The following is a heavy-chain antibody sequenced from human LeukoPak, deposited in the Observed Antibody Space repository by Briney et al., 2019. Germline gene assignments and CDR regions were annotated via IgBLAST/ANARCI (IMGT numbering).Heavy chain of an antibody. D-gene: IGHD3-10*01. CDR2: IDTAGDP. J-gene: IGHJ6*04. CDR3: ARGYGSGSYAGMDV. V-gene: IGHV3-13*05. CDR1: GFTFSSNG. Sequence: PGGSLRLSCVASGFTFSSNGMHWVRQAAGEGLEWVSGIDTAGDPCYPGSVKGRFTISRENAKNSLYLQMNSLTAGDTAVYYCARGYGSGSYAGMDVWGKGTTVTVSS.